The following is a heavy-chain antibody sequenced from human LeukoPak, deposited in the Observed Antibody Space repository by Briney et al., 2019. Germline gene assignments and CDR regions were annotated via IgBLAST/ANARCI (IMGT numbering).Heavy chain of an antibody. V-gene: IGHV3-23*01. Sequence: TGGSLRLSCAASGFTLTSYAMNWVRQAPGKGLEWVSTLSISGGGTFYADSVKGRFTISRDNSKNTLYLQMNTLRAEDTAVYYCAKTAAMGNNWFDPWGQGTLVTVSS. J-gene: IGHJ5*02. CDR3: AKTAAMGNNWFDP. D-gene: IGHD6-13*01. CDR2: LSISGGGT. CDR1: GFTLTSYA.